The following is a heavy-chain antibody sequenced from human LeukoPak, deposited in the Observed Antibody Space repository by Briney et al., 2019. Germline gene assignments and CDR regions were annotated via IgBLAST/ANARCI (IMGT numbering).Heavy chain of an antibody. Sequence: SETLSLTCTVSGGSISSGSYYWTWIRQPAGKGLEWIGRIDTSGSTNYSPSLKSRVTISVDTSKNQFSLKVRSVTAADTAVYYCARGLETNTYYYYYMDVWGKGTTVTVSS. CDR1: GGSISSGSYY. D-gene: IGHD3-3*01. V-gene: IGHV4-61*02. CDR3: ARGLETNTYYYYYMDV. J-gene: IGHJ6*03. CDR2: IDTSGST.